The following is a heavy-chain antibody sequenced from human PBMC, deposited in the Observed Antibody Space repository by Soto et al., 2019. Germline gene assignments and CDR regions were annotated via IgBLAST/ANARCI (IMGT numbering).Heavy chain of an antibody. V-gene: IGHV4-4*07. J-gene: IGHJ5*02. CDR1: GGSISSYY. CDR2: IYTSGST. D-gene: IGHD3-10*01. Sequence: KASETLSLTCTVSGGSISSYYWSWIRQPAGKGLEWIGRIYTSGSTNYDPSLKSRVTMSVDTSKNQFSLKLSSVTAADTAVYYCARLGGSGSYPNWFDPWGQGTLVTVSS. CDR3: ARLGGSGSYPNWFDP.